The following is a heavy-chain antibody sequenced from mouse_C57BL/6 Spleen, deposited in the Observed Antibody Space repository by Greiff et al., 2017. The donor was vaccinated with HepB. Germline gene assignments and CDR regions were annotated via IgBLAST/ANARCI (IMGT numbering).Heavy chain of an antibody. CDR2: IDPEDGET. CDR3: SRRYDYDSWCAY. CDR1: GFNIKDYY. J-gene: IGHJ3*01. D-gene: IGHD2-4*01. V-gene: IGHV14-2*01. Sequence: EVQLQQSGAELVKPGASVKLSCTASGFNIKDYYMHWVKQRTEQGLEWIGRIDPEDGETNYAPKFKGKATITADTSSNTAYMQLSSLTSEDTAVYYCSRRYDYDSWCAYWGQGTLVTVSA.